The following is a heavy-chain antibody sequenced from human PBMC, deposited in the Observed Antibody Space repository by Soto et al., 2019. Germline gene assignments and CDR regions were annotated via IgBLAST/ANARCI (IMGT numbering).Heavy chain of an antibody. CDR3: AKARRVLAGKNYYYYYGMDV. D-gene: IGHD3-10*01. J-gene: IGHJ6*02. V-gene: IGHV3-30*18. Sequence: PGGSLRLSCAASGFTFSSYGTHGVRQAPGKGLEWVAVISYDGSNKYYADSVKGRFTISRDNSKNTLYLQMNSLRAEDTAVYYCAKARRVLAGKNYYYYYGMDVWGQGTTVTVSS. CDR1: GFTFSSYG. CDR2: ISYDGSNK.